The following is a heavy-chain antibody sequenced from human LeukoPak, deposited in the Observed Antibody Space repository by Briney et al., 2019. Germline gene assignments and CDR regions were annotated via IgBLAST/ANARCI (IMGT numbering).Heavy chain of an antibody. CDR2: INHSGST. Sequence: SETLSLTCAVYGGSFSGYYWSWIRQSPGKGLEWIGEINHSGSTNYNPSLKSRVTISVDTSKNQFSLKLSSVTAADTAVYYCARWAGDYGDYEVDYWGQGTLVTVSS. D-gene: IGHD4-17*01. CDR1: GGSFSGYY. V-gene: IGHV4-34*01. J-gene: IGHJ4*02. CDR3: ARWAGDYGDYEVDY.